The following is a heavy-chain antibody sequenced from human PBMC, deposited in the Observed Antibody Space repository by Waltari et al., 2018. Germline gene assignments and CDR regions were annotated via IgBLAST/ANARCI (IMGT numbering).Heavy chain of an antibody. D-gene: IGHD1-26*01. CDR1: GNTFTDYY. V-gene: IGHV1-69-2*01. CDR3: ATGRDSGSYYVIDH. J-gene: IGHJ4*02. Sequence: EVQLHQSGAEVKKPGATVKISCTASGNTFTDYYIHWIQQAPGKGLEWMGRVEPEDGETIKSERFQGIVTITADTSTDTAYMELTSLRSDDTAVYYCATGRDSGSYYVIDHWGQGTLVTVSS. CDR2: VEPEDGET.